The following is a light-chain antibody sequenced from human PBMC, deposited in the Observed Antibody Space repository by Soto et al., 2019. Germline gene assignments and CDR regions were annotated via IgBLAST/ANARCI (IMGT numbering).Light chain of an antibody. CDR3: QQYASSPYT. Sequence: EIVLTQPPGALSLSPGERATLSCRASQSVSSGYLAWYQQKPGQAPRLLIYGTSARATGIPDRFSGSGSGTDFTLTISRLESEDFAVYCCQQYASSPYTFGLGTRLENK. V-gene: IGKV3-20*01. J-gene: IGKJ5*01. CDR1: QSVSSGY. CDR2: GTS.